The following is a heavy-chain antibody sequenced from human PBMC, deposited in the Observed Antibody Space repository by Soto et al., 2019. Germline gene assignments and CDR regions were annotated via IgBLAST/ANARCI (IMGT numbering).Heavy chain of an antibody. CDR3: ARREIQGPIDY. CDR2: IYYSGTT. CDR1: DFYSSSSEC. V-gene: IGHV4-28*01. J-gene: IGHJ4*02. D-gene: IGHD1-26*01. Sequence: SETLSLTSSASDFYSSSSECCRWLRQPPGKGLEWIGYIYYSGTTYYTPSLKSRVTMSVDTSKNQFSLKLTSVTAVDTAVYYCARREIQGPIDYWGQGTLVTVSS.